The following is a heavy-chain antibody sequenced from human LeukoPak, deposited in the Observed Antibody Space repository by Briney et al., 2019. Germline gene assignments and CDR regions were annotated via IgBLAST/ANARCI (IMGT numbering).Heavy chain of an antibody. CDR2: INPSGGST. Sequence: ASVKVSCKASGYTFTSYYMHWVRQAPGQGLEWMGIINPSGGSTSYAQKFQGRVTMTRDTSTSTVYMELSSLRSEDTAVYYCARGAYYYGSGGYYYYYYMDVWGKGTTVTISS. CDR1: GYTFTSYY. CDR3: ARGAYYYGSGGYYYYYYMDV. D-gene: IGHD3-10*01. J-gene: IGHJ6*03. V-gene: IGHV1-46*01.